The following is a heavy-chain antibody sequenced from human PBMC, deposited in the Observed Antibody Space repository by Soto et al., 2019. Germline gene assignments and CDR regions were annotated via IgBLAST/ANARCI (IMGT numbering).Heavy chain of an antibody. CDR1: GGSISSSSYY. CDR2: IDYSGST. V-gene: IGHV4-39*01. Sequence: QLQLQESGPGLVKPSETLSLTCTVSGGSISSSSYYWGWLRQPPGKGLEWIGSIDYSGSTYYNPSLRSRVTTSVDTSTNQFSLKLSSVTAADTAVYYCARLDTRGYYYYYMDVWGKGTTVTVSS. J-gene: IGHJ6*03. CDR3: ARLDTRGYYYYYMDV. D-gene: IGHD5-18*01.